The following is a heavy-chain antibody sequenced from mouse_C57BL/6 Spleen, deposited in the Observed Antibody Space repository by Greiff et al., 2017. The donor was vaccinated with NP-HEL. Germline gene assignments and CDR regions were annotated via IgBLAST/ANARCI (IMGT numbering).Heavy chain of an antibody. Sequence: EVQLVESGEGLVKPGGSLKLSCAASGFTFSSYAMSWVRQTPEKRLEWVAYISSGGDYIYYADTVKGRFTISRDNARNTLYLQMSSLKSEDTAMYYCTRGGYGSSYDYAMDYWGQGTSVTVSS. V-gene: IGHV5-9-1*02. CDR1: GFTFSSYA. CDR3: TRGGYGSSYDYAMDY. J-gene: IGHJ4*01. CDR2: ISSGGDYI. D-gene: IGHD1-1*01.